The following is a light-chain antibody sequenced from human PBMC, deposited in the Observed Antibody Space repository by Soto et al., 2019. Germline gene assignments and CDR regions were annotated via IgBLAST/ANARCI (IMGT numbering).Light chain of an antibody. Sequence: EIVLTQSPGTLSLSPGEIATLSFMAIQSVSSSYLAWYQQKPGQAPRLLIYGASNRAPGIPARFSGSGSGTDFTLTISSLEPEDFAVYYCQQRQYWPPITFGQGTRLEIK. CDR2: GAS. CDR1: QSVSSSY. CDR3: QQRQYWPPIT. V-gene: IGKV3D-20*02. J-gene: IGKJ5*01.